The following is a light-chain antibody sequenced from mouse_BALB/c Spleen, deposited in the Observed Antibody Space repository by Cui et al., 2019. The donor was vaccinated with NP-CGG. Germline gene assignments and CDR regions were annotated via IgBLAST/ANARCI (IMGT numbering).Light chain of an antibody. J-gene: IGLJ1*01. Sequence: QGVVPHASALTTSPGETVTLTCRSSTGAVTTSNYANWVQEKPDHLFTGLIGGTNNRAPGVPARFSGSLIGDKAALTITGAQTEDEAIYFCALWYSNHWVFGGGTKLTVL. CDR3: ALWYSNHWV. CDR2: GTN. V-gene: IGLV1*01. CDR1: TGAVTTSNY.